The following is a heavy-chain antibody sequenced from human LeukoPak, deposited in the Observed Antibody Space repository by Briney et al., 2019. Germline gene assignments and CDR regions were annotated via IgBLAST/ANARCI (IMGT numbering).Heavy chain of an antibody. Sequence: ASVTVSCTASGYTFTSYGISWVRQAPGQGLEWMGWISAYNGNTNYAQKLQGRVTMTTDTSTSTAYTELTSLRSDDTAVYYCARRVATIRGVDYFDYWGQRSLVTASS. D-gene: IGHD5-12*01. CDR3: ARRVATIRGVDYFDY. CDR1: GYTFTSYG. J-gene: IGHJ4*02. V-gene: IGHV1-18*01. CDR2: ISAYNGNT.